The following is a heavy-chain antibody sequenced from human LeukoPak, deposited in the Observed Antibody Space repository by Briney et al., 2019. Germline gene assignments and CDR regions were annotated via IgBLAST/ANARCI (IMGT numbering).Heavy chain of an antibody. Sequence: GGSLRLSCAASGFTFSSDAMSWVRQAPGKGLEWVSAISGSGGSTYYADSVKGRFTISRDNAKNSLYLQMNSLRAEDTAVYYCAELGITMIGGVWGKGATVTISS. CDR1: GFTFSSDA. V-gene: IGHV3-23*01. CDR3: AELGITMIGGV. CDR2: ISGSGGST. J-gene: IGHJ6*04. D-gene: IGHD3-10*02.